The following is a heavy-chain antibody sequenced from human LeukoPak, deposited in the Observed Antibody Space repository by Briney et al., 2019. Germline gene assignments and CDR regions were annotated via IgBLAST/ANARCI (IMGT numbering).Heavy chain of an antibody. V-gene: IGHV4-39*01. CDR3: ARPLIRSKQLVLGAFDI. D-gene: IGHD6-6*01. CDR2: IYYSGST. CDR1: GGSISSSSYY. J-gene: IGHJ3*02. Sequence: SETLSLTCTVSGGSISSSSYYWGWIRQPPGKGLEWIGSIYYSGSTYYNPSLKSRVTISVDTTKNQFSLKLSSVTAADTAVYYCARPLIRSKQLVLGAFDIWCQGTMVTVSS.